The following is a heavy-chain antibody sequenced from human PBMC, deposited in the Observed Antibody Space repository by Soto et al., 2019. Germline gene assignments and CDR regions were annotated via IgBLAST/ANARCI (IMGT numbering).Heavy chain of an antibody. D-gene: IGHD5-18*01. J-gene: IGHJ3*02. CDR2: FDPEDGET. CDR3: ATVVDTDAFDI. CDR1: GYTLTELS. V-gene: IGHV1-24*01. Sequence: GASVKVSCKVSGYTLTELSMHRVRQAPGKGLEWMGGFDPEDGETIYAQKFQGRVTMTEDTSTDTAYMELSSLRPEDTAVYYCATVVDTDAFDIWGQGTMVTVSS.